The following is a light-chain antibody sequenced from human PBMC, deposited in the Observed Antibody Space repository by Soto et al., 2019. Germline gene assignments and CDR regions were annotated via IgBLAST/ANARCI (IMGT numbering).Light chain of an antibody. CDR3: CSYAGSYTLGV. J-gene: IGLJ1*01. CDR1: SSDFGGYNY. CDR2: DVS. V-gene: IGLV2-11*01. Sequence: QSVLTQPRSVSGSPGQSVTISCPGTSSDFGGYNYVSWYQQHPGKAPKLMIYDVSKRPSGVPDRFSGSKSGNTASLTISGFQAEDEADYYCCSYAGSYTLGVFGTGTKVTVL.